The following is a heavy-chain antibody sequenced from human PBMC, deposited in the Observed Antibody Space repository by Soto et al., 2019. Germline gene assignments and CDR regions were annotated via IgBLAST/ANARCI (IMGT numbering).Heavy chain of an antibody. CDR3: ARASIGRITGSTLAYYYYYVMDV. V-gene: IGHV1-69*01. J-gene: IGHJ6*02. Sequence: QVQLVQSGAEVKRSGSSVKVSCKASGGSLTGYTITWVRQAPGQGLEWMGGIIPIFDTTNYAQKLQGRVTITADDSTSTAYMELSSLRSEDTAMYYCARASIGRITGSTLAYYYYYVMDVWGQGTTVTVSS. CDR1: GGSLTGYT. CDR2: IIPIFDTT. D-gene: IGHD1-7*01.